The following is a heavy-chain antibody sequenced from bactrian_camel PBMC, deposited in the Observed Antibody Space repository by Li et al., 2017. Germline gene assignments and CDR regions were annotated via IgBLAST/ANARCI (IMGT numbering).Heavy chain of an antibody. Sequence: VQLVESGGGLVQPGGSLRLSCAASGFPFSSYVMGWVRRAPGKGLEWVSGISGDARTTYYADSVKGRFTISQDNDKNIVYPQMDSLKPEDTALYYCAADPALLLHPPTRGNYGGRCPATHPGFAYWGQGTQVTVS. CDR3: AADPALLLHPPTRGNYGGRCPATHPGFAY. CDR1: GFPFSSYV. J-gene: IGHJ6*01. CDR2: ISGDARTT. D-gene: IGHD5*01. V-gene: IGHV3S40*01.